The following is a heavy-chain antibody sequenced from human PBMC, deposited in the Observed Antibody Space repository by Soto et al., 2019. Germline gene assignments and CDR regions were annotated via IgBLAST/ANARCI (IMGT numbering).Heavy chain of an antibody. Sequence: PSETLSLTCAVSSGSISSSNWWSWVRQPPGKGLEWIGEIYHSGSTNYNPSLKSRVTISVDKSKNQFSLKLSSVTAADTAVYYCARALVEQLDAQYYYYYMDVWGKGTTVTVSS. V-gene: IGHV4-4*02. CDR2: IYHSGST. CDR1: SGSISSSNW. CDR3: ARALVEQLDAQYYYYYMDV. J-gene: IGHJ6*03. D-gene: IGHD6-6*01.